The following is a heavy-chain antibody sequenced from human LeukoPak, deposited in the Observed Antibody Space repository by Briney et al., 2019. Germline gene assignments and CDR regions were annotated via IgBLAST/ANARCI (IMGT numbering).Heavy chain of an antibody. CDR2: INHSGST. V-gene: IGHV4-34*01. CDR1: GGSFSGYY. CDR3: ARTPLWLRFDY. J-gene: IGHJ4*02. D-gene: IGHD5-18*01. Sequence: SETLSLTCAVYGGSFSGYYWSWIRQPPGKGLEWIGEINHSGSTNYNPSLKSRVTISVDTFKNQFSLKLSSVTAADTAVYYCARTPLWLRFDYWGQGTLVTVSS.